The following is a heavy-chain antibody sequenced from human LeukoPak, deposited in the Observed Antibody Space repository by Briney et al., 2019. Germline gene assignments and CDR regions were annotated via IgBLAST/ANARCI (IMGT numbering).Heavy chain of an antibody. CDR1: GFTFSSYW. V-gene: IGHV3-7*01. CDR3: ARYSSGWYDRGFDP. CDR2: IKQDGSEK. J-gene: IGHJ5*02. D-gene: IGHD6-19*01. Sequence: GGSLRLSCAASGFTFSSYWRSWVRQAPGKGLEWVANIKQDGSEKYYVDSVKGRFTISRDNAKNSLYLQMNSLRAEDTAVYYCARYSSGWYDRGFDPWGQGTLVTVSS.